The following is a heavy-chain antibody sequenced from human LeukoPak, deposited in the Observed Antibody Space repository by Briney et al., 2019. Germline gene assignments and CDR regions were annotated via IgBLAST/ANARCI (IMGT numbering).Heavy chain of an antibody. V-gene: IGHV3-15*01. CDR3: ATVGYAVVGFDY. J-gene: IGHJ4*02. CDR2: IKSKTDGGTT. Sequence: PGRSLRLSCAASGFTLSDAWMSWVRQAPGKGLECVARIKSKTDGGTTDYVAPVKGRFAISRDDSKNMLYLQMNSLRSEDTAVYYCATVGYAVVGFDYWGQGTLVTVSS. CDR1: GFTLSDAW. D-gene: IGHD2-15*01.